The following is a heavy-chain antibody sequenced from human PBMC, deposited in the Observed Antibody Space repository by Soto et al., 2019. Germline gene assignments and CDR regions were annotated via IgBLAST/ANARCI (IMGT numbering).Heavy chain of an antibody. J-gene: IGHJ4*02. V-gene: IGHV4-31*02. CDR2: IYYNGST. Sequence: QVLLQESGPRLMKPSETLTLTCTVSGLTISSASYYWSWIRQHPGKGLEWVGNIYYNGSTYYSPSLKSRVTVCCVTSKNQFSQKLTSVTAADTAVYYSARYRISGSWSKFDYWGQGTLVNVSA. CDR1: GLTISSASYY. CDR3: ARYRISGSWSKFDY. D-gene: IGHD6-13*01.